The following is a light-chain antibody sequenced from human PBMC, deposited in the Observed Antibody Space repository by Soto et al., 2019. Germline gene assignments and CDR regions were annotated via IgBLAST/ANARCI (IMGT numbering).Light chain of an antibody. CDR2: DAS. J-gene: IGKJ1*01. Sequence: TQSPATLSVSPMERATLSCMASQSVSSYLAWYQQKPGQAPRLLIYDASNRATGIPARFSGSGSGTDFTLTISSLEPEDFAVYYCQQRSNWPPWTFGQGTKVDIK. V-gene: IGKV3-11*01. CDR3: QQRSNWPPWT. CDR1: QSVSSY.